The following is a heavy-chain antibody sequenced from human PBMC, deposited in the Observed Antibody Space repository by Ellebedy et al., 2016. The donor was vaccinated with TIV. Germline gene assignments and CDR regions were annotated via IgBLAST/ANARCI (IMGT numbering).Heavy chain of an antibody. Sequence: GESLKISCAASGFTFSSYWMSWVRQAPGKGLEWVANIKQDGSEKYYVDSVKGRFTISRDNAKNSLYLQMNSLRAEDTAVYYCARAPFTIFGVATYYYYYGLDVWGQGTTVTVSS. CDR3: ARAPFTIFGVATYYYYYGLDV. V-gene: IGHV3-7*03. CDR2: IKQDGSEK. D-gene: IGHD3-3*01. J-gene: IGHJ6*02. CDR1: GFTFSSYW.